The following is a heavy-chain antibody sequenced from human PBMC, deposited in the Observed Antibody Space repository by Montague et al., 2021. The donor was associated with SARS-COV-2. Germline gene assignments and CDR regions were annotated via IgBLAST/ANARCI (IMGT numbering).Heavy chain of an antibody. CDR1: GGSISSDDYY. V-gene: IGHV4-30-4*01. J-gene: IGHJ4*02. CDR2: IFYSGSA. D-gene: IGHD3-22*01. Sequence: TLSLTCTVSGGSISSDDYYWSWIRQPPGKGLEWIGYIFYSGSAYYSPSLESRSTISIDTPKNQFSLRLTSVTAADTAVYYCARVRDSSGHDYWGQGTLVTVSS. CDR3: ARVRDSSGHDY.